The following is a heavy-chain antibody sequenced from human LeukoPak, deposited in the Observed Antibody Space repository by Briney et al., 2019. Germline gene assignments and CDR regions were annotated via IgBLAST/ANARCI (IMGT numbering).Heavy chain of an antibody. CDR3: ARPRYSYGYYFDY. Sequence: SETLSLTCTVSGGSISSSSYYWGWLRQPPGTGLEWIGSIYYSGSTYYNPSLKSRVTISVDTSKNQFSLKLSSVAAADTAVYYCARPRYSYGYYFDYWGQGTLVTVSS. CDR2: IYYSGST. CDR1: GGSISSSSYY. V-gene: IGHV4-39*01. J-gene: IGHJ4*02. D-gene: IGHD5-18*01.